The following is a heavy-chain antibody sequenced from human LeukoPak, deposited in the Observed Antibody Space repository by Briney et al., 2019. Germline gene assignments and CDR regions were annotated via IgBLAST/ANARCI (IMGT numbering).Heavy chain of an antibody. CDR1: GFTFSAFW. D-gene: IGHD4-17*01. CDR2: ISSSSSYI. V-gene: IGHV3-21*01. CDR3: ARDPISAYGEVWYFDL. J-gene: IGHJ2*01. Sequence: GGSLRLSCAASGFTFSAFWMHWVRQAPGKGLEWVSSISSSSSYIYYADSVKGRFTISRDNAKNSLYLQMNSLRAEDTAVYYCARDPISAYGEVWYFDLWGRGTLVTVSS.